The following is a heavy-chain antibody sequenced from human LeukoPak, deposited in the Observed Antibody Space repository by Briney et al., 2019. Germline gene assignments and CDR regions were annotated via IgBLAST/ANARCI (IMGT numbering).Heavy chain of an antibody. V-gene: IGHV1-2*02. CDR3: ARDGEGAYERGDY. CDR1: EYTFTGYY. CDR2: INPQNGGT. J-gene: IGHJ4*02. Sequence: ASVKVSCKASEYTFTGYYIQWMRQAPGQGLEWMGWINPQNGGTKSAQKFQDRVTLTRDTSINTAYMELTGLRSDDTAVYNCARDGEGAYERGDYWGQGTLVTVSS. D-gene: IGHD5-12*01.